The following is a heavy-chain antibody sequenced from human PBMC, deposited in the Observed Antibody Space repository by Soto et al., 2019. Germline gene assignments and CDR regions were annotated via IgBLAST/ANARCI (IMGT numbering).Heavy chain of an antibody. J-gene: IGHJ4*02. V-gene: IGHV1-2*04. D-gene: IGHD2-2*01. Sequence: GASVKVSCKASGYTFTGYYMHWVRQAPGQGLERIGWIDPNSGGTNYAQKFQGWVTMTRDTSISTAYMELSRLRSDDTAVYYCARDVCSSTSCYYFDYWGQGTLVTVSS. CDR3: ARDVCSSTSCYYFDY. CDR2: IDPNSGGT. CDR1: GYTFTGYY.